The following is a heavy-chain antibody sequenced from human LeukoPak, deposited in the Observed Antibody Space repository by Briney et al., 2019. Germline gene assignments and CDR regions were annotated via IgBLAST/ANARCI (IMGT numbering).Heavy chain of an antibody. CDR3: ARHDDIAVFRNGLDV. D-gene: IGHD6-19*01. CDR1: GGSISSNNW. J-gene: IGHJ6*02. V-gene: IGHV4-4*02. CDR2: IYHSGNT. Sequence: SETLSLTCAVSGGSISSNNWCNWVRQPPGKGLEWIGEIYHSGNTYYNPSLKSRVTMSVDKSKNQFSLELTSVTAADTAVYYCARHDDIAVFRNGLDVWGQGTTVTVSS.